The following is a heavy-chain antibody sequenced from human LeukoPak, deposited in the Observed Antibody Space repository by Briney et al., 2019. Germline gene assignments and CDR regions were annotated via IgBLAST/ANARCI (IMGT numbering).Heavy chain of an antibody. D-gene: IGHD6-6*01. Sequence: PSETLSLTCAVSGGSISSGSYYWSWIRQPAGKGLEWIGRIYTSGSTNYNPSLKSRVTISVDTSKNQFSLKLSSVTAADTAVYYWARDGRIAARPYWGQGTLVTVSS. J-gene: IGHJ4*02. CDR3: ARDGRIAARPY. CDR1: GGSISSGSYY. CDR2: IYTSGST. V-gene: IGHV4-61*02.